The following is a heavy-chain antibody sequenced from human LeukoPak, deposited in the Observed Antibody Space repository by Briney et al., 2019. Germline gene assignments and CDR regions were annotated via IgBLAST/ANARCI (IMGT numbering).Heavy chain of an antibody. CDR1: AFTFRSYG. D-gene: IGHD3-22*01. CDR2: IRYHGSDK. Sequence: GGSLRLSCAASAFTFRSYGMHWVRQAPGKGLEWVAFIRYHGSDKYYADSVKGRFTISRDNSKNTLYLQMNSLRAEDTAVYYCARDLSLSYYDSSGAFDYWGQGTLVTVSS. V-gene: IGHV3-30*02. CDR3: ARDLSLSYYDSSGAFDY. J-gene: IGHJ4*02.